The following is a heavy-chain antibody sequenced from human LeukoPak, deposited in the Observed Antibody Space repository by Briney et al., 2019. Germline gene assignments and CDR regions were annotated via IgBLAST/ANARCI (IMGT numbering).Heavy chain of an antibody. V-gene: IGHV4-34*01. J-gene: IGHJ4*02. CDR3: ARDSVLQLVVITALDY. CDR2: INHSGST. Sequence: SETLSLTCSVSGGSISSYYWSWIRQPPGKGLEWIGEINHSGSTNYNPSLKSRVTISVDTSKNQFSLKLSSVTAADTAVYYCARDSVLQLVVITALDYWGQGTLVTVSS. CDR1: GGSISSYY. D-gene: IGHD3-22*01.